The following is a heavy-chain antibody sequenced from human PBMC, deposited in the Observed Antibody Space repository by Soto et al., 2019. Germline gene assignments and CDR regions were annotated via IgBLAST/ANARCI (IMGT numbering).Heavy chain of an antibody. Sequence: PSETLSLTCTVSGASISTNYWSWIRQPPGKGLEWLGYISYTGGTTYNPSLKGRVTMSMDTSKSQFSLTMSSVTSADTAMYYCARVQAQQHSWLHDFWGQGSLVTVSS. V-gene: IGHV4-59*01. CDR1: GASISTNY. CDR3: ARVQAQQHSWLHDF. D-gene: IGHD6-13*01. CDR2: ISYTGGT. J-gene: IGHJ4*02.